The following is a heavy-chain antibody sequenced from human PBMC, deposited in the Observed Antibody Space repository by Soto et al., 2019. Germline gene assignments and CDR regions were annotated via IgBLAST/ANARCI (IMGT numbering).Heavy chain of an antibody. D-gene: IGHD3-16*01. Sequence: PSETLSLTCNVSGGSISNYYWTWVRQSPEKGLEWIGYMYYNGNINYNPSLKSRVTISIDTSKNQFSLTLKSVTAADTAVYYCASGGNWFDPWGQGGLGTVSA. J-gene: IGHJ5*02. CDR2: MYYNGNI. V-gene: IGHV4-59*01. CDR3: ASGGNWFDP. CDR1: GGSISNYY.